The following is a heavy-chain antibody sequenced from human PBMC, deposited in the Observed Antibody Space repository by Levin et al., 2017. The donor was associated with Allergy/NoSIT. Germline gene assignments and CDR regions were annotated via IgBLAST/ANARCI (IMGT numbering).Heavy chain of an antibody. V-gene: IGHV3-21*01. D-gene: IGHD5-12*01. CDR2: ISSTTMYI. J-gene: IGHJ4*02. CDR1: GFTFSTYT. Sequence: GESLKISCAASGFTFSTYTMNWVRQAPGKGLEWVSSISSTTMYIYYADSVKGRFTISRDNAKNSLYLQMNSLRAEDTAVYYCARSNSGYDHWGQGTRVTVSS. CDR3: ARSNSGYDH.